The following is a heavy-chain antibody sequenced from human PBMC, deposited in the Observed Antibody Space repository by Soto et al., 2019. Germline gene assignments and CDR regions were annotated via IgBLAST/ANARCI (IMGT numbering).Heavy chain of an antibody. J-gene: IGHJ4*02. CDR3: ARDQVAYCSSTSCYDDPSIDY. CDR2: VCSSGST. V-gene: IGHV4-59*02. CDR1: GGSVSSFC. D-gene: IGHD2-2*01. Sequence: SETLSLTCYVSGGSVSSFCWTWIRQSPGKGLESIAYVCSSGSTNYNPSLESRVAISLDTSKNQFSLGLTSVTAEDTAVYYCARDQVAYCSSTSCYDDPSIDYWGQGTLVTVSS.